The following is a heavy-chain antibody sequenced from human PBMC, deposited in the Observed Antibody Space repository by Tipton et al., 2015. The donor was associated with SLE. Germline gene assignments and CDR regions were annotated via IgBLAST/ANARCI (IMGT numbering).Heavy chain of an antibody. J-gene: IGHJ4*02. CDR1: GASIRDSFSY. V-gene: IGHV4-39*07. Sequence: TLSLTCSVSGASIRDSFSYWGWIRQPPGKGLEWIGSIYDDTGRTHYNPSLKSRVTVSLDTSNNQFSLRLSSVTAADTAVYYCVKDMRLFDSPVHYWGQGTLVTVSS. D-gene: IGHD3-9*01. CDR3: VKDMRLFDSPVHY. CDR2: IYDDTGRT.